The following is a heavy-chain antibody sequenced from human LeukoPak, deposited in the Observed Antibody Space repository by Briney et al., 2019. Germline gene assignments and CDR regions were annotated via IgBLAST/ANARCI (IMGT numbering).Heavy chain of an antibody. CDR1: GFTFSSYS. V-gene: IGHV3-21*01. J-gene: IGHJ4*02. D-gene: IGHD5-24*01. CDR2: ISSSSSYI. CDR3: ARDKSEMATILDY. Sequence: PGGSLRLSCAASGFTFSSYSMNWVRQAPGKGLEWVSSISSSSSYIYYADSVKGRLTISRDNAKNSLYLQMNSLRAEDTAVYYCARDKSEMATILDYWGQGTLVTVSS.